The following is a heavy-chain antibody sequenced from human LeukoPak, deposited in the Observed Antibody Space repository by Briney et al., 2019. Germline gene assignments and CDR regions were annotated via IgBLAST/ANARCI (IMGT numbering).Heavy chain of an antibody. CDR2: IKQDGSEN. V-gene: IGHV3-7*01. D-gene: IGHD3-3*01. CDR3: ARDKYDFWSGYPYGMDV. J-gene: IGHJ6*02. CDR1: GFTFSSYW. Sequence: PGGSLRLSCAASGFTFSSYWMSWVRQAPEKGLEWVANIKQDGSENYYVDSVKGRFTISRDNAKNSLYLQMNSLRAEDTAVYYCARDKYDFWSGYPYGMDVWGQGTTVTVSS.